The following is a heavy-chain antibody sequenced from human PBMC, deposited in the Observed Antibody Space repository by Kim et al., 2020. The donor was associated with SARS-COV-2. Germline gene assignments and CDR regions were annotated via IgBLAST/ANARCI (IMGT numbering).Heavy chain of an antibody. CDR3: ARDPAY. D-gene: IGHD2-2*01. J-gene: IGHJ4*02. V-gene: IGHV3-64*01. CDR1: GFTFSSYV. CDR2: ITSDGGST. Sequence: GGSLRLSCAASGFTFSSYVMNWVRQAPGKGLEYVSAITSDGGSTYYANSVKGRFTVSRDNSKNTLFLQMGSLRAEDMAVYYCARDPAYWGQGTLVTVSS.